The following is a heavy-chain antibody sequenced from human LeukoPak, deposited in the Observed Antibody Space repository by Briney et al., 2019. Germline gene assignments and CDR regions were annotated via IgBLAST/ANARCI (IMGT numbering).Heavy chain of an antibody. CDR3: ARDLGGGSYYIDY. Sequence: GGSLRLSCAASGFTFSSYSMIWVRQAPGKGLEWVSSISRTSSYIYYADSLKGRFTISRDNARNSLYLQMNSLRAEDTAVYYCARDLGGGSYYIDYWGQGTLVTVSS. CDR2: ISRTSSYI. V-gene: IGHV3-21*01. D-gene: IGHD1-26*01. J-gene: IGHJ4*02. CDR1: GFTFSSYS.